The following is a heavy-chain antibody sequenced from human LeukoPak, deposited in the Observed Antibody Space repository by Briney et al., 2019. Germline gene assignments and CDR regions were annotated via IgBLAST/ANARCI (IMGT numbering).Heavy chain of an antibody. J-gene: IGHJ4*02. CDR2: IRYDGSNK. V-gene: IGHV3-30*02. CDR1: GFTFSSYG. CDR3: AHMAAAGSSTTFDY. Sequence: GGSLRLSCAASGFTFSSYGMHWVRQAPGKGLEWVAFIRYDGSNKYYADSVKGRFTISRDNSKNTLYLQMNSRRAEDTAVYYCAHMAAAGSSTTFDYWGQGTLVTVSS. D-gene: IGHD6-13*01.